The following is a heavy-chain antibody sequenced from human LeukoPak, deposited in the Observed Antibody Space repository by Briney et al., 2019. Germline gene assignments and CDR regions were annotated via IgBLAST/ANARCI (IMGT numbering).Heavy chain of an antibody. D-gene: IGHD1-7*01. V-gene: IGHV3-30-3*01. CDR1: GFTVSSNY. J-gene: IGHJ3*02. CDR3: ARSGGLWNYISDAFDI. Sequence: GGSLRLSCAASGFTVSSNYISWVRQAPGKGLEWVAVISYDGSNKYYADSVKGRFTISRDNSKNTLYLQMNSLSAEDTAVYYCARSGGLWNYISDAFDIWGQGTMVTVSS. CDR2: ISYDGSNK.